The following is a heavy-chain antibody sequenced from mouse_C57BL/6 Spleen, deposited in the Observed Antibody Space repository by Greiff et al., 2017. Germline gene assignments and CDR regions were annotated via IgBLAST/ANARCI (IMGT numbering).Heavy chain of an antibody. D-gene: IGHD1-1*01. Sequence: VMLVESGPGLVQPSQSLSITCTVSGFSLTSYGVHWVRQSPGKGLEWLGVIWSGGSTDYNAAFISRLSISKDNSKSQVFFKMNSLQADDTAIYYCARKTPGSSYGAMDYWGQGTSVTVSS. CDR2: IWSGGST. J-gene: IGHJ4*01. V-gene: IGHV2-2*01. CDR3: ARKTPGSSYGAMDY. CDR1: GFSLTSYG.